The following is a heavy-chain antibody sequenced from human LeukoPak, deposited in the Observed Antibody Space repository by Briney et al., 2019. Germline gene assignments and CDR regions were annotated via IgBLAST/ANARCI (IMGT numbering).Heavy chain of an antibody. D-gene: IGHD3-3*01. CDR3: ASRSTYYDFWSGYWPDY. CDR2: IIPIFGTA. Sequence: SVKVSCKASGGTFSSYAISWVRQAPGQGLEWMGGIIPIFGTANYAQKFQGRVTITADEPTSTAYMELSSLRSEDTAVYYCASRSTYYDFWSGYWPDYWGQGTLVTVSS. J-gene: IGHJ4*02. CDR1: GGTFSSYA. V-gene: IGHV1-69*13.